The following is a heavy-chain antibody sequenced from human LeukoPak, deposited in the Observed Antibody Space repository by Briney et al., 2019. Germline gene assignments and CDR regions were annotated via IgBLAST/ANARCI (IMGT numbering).Heavy chain of an antibody. D-gene: IGHD2-2*01. Sequence: PGGSLRLSCTASGFTFGDYAMSWSRQAPGKGLEWVGFIRSQTYGGTTEYAASVKGRFTISRDDSKSIAYLQMNSLKTEDTAVYYCTSSAMPLAFDYWGQGTLVTVSS. CDR2: IRSQTYGGTT. J-gene: IGHJ4*02. CDR1: GFTFGDYA. CDR3: TSSAMPLAFDY. V-gene: IGHV3-49*03.